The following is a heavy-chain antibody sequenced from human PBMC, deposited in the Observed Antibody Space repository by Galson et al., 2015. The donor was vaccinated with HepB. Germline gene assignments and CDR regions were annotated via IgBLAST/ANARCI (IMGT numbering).Heavy chain of an antibody. V-gene: IGHV1-46*01. CDR2: INPSGGST. CDR1: GYTFTSYY. CDR3: ARASPRGYSYGYDGFDY. Sequence: SCKASGYTFTSYYMHWVRQAPGQGLEWMGIINPSGGSTSYAQKFQGRVTMTRDTSTSTVYMELSSLRSEDTAVYYCARASPRGYSYGYDGFDYWGQGTLVTVSS. J-gene: IGHJ4*02. D-gene: IGHD5-18*01.